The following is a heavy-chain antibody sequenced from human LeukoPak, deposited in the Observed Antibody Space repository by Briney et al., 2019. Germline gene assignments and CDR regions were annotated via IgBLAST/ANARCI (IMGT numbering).Heavy chain of an antibody. CDR2: ISGSGGST. V-gene: IGHV3-23*01. J-gene: IGHJ6*02. Sequence: PGGSLRLSCAASGFTFSSYAMSWVRQAPGKGLEWVSAISGSGGSTYYADSVKGRFTISRDNSKNTLYLQMNSLRAEDTAVYYCAKDWGDRITMIVAPMDVWGQGTTVTVSS. CDR3: AKDWGDRITMIVAPMDV. D-gene: IGHD3-22*01. CDR1: GFTFSSYA.